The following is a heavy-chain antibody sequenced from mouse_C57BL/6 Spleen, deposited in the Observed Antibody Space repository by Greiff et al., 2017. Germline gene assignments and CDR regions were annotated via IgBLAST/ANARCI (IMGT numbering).Heavy chain of an antibody. Sequence: VQLQQSGPELVKPGASVKISCKASGYAFSSSWMNWVKQRPGKGLEWIGRIYPGDGGTNYNGKFKGKATLTADKSSSTAYMQLSSLTSEDSAVXFCAWYYGSSSYWYLDVWGTGTTVTVSS. CDR3: AWYYGSSSYWYLDV. CDR1: GYAFSSSW. J-gene: IGHJ1*03. CDR2: IYPGDGGT. V-gene: IGHV1-82*01. D-gene: IGHD1-1*01.